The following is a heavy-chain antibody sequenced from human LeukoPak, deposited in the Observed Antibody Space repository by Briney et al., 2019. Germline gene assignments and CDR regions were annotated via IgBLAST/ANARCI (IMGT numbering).Heavy chain of an antibody. CDR2: IYPGDSDT. Sequence: GESLKISCKGSGSSFTSYWIGWVRQMPGKGLEWMGIIYPGDSDTRNSPSFQGQVTISADKSISTAYLQWSSLKASDTAMYYCARRGNYDYASGAFDIWGQGTMVTVSS. J-gene: IGHJ3*02. CDR3: ARRGNYDYASGAFDI. CDR1: GSSFTSYW. D-gene: IGHD3-16*01. V-gene: IGHV5-51*01.